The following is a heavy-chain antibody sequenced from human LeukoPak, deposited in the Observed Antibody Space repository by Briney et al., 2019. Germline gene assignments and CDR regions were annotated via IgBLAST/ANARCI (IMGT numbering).Heavy chain of an antibody. D-gene: IGHD5-24*01. J-gene: IGHJ6*02. V-gene: IGHV3-33*01. CDR2: VWYDGRNR. CDR3: ARDTYNMDV. Sequence: GGSLRLSCTTSGFNFRAYWMGWVRQAPGKGLEWVAVVWYDGRNRDYVDSVRGRFTISKDNSNNMVFLQMDRLRAEDTAVYYCARDTYNMDVWGQGTTVTVSS. CDR1: GFNFRAYW.